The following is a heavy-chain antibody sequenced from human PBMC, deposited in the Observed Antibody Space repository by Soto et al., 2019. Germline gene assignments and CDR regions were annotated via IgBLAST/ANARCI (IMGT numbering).Heavy chain of an antibody. D-gene: IGHD2-8*01. CDR3: ARGLVYCTNGVCLIPRPYYYYYMDG. CDR1: GYTFTSYD. V-gene: IGHV1-8*01. J-gene: IGHJ6*03. CDR2: MNPNSGNT. Sequence: ASVKVSCKASGYTFTSYDINWVRQATGQGLEWMGWMNPNSGNTGYAQKFQGRVTMTRNTSISTAYMELSSLRSEDTAVYYCARGLVYCTNGVCLIPRPYYYYYMDGWGKGTTVTVS.